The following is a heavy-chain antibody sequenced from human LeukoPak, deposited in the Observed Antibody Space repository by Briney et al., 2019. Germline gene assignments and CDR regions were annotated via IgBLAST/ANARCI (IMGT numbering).Heavy chain of an antibody. CDR2: IYTSGST. V-gene: IGHV4-4*07. Sequence: SETLSLTCTVSGGSISSYYWSWLRQPAGKGLKWIGRIYTSGSTNYNPSLKSRVTISIDKSKNQFSLKLSSVTAADTAVYYCARAKGTVIDLWGQGTLVTVSS. CDR3: ARAKGTVIDL. D-gene: IGHD3-22*01. J-gene: IGHJ5*02. CDR1: GGSISSYY.